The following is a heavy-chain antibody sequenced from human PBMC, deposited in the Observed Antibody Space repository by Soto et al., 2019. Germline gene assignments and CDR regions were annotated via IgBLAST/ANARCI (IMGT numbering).Heavy chain of an antibody. J-gene: IGHJ3*02. CDR2: IYYSGTT. Sequence: QVQLRESGPGLVKPSETLSLTCTVSSGSIGTYFWSWIRQPPVKGLEWIGYIYYSGTTNYNPSLKSRVSIFLDTSKNQFALRLSSVTAADTAVYYCARGRGGTFAAFEIWGQGTLVTVSS. D-gene: IGHD1-26*01. V-gene: IGHV4-59*01. CDR1: SGSIGTYF. CDR3: ARGRGGTFAAFEI.